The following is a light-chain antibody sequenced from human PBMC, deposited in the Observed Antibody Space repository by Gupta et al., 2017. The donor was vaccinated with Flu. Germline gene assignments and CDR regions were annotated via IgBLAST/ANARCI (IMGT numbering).Light chain of an antibody. CDR3: SSYTSGSTVV. Sequence: QSALTQPASVSGSPGQSITISCTGSSSDIGGYNYVSWYQHEPGKAPKLMIYEVSNRPSGVSNRFSGSKSGNTASLTIFGIQPEDEAHHYCSSYTSGSTVVFGGGTKLTVL. J-gene: IGLJ2*01. CDR1: SSDIGGYNY. V-gene: IGLV2-14*01. CDR2: EVS.